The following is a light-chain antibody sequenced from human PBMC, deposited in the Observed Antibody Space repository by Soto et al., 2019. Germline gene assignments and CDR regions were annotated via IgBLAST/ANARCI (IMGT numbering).Light chain of an antibody. Sequence: QSVLTQPPSASGTPGQRVTISCSGSSSNIGSNTVNWYQQLPGTAPKLLIYSFNQRPSGVPDRFSGSKSGTSASLAISGLQSEDEAYYYCAAWDDSLNGYVFGTGTKLTVL. V-gene: IGLV1-44*01. CDR2: SFN. CDR1: SSNIGSNT. J-gene: IGLJ1*01. CDR3: AAWDDSLNGYV.